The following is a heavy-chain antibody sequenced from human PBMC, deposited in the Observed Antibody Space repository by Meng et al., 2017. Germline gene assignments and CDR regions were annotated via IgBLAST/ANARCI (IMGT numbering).Heavy chain of an antibody. CDR2: ISGSGGST. V-gene: IGHV3-23*01. J-gene: IGHJ4*02. CDR3: AKWMGASSS. D-gene: IGHD6-13*01. CDR1: GFTFSSYA. Sequence: ESLKISCAASGFTFSSYAMSWVRQAPGKGLEWVSAISGSGGSTYYADSVKGRFTISRDNSKNTLYLQMNSLRAEDTAVYYCAKWMGASSSWGQGTLVTVSS.